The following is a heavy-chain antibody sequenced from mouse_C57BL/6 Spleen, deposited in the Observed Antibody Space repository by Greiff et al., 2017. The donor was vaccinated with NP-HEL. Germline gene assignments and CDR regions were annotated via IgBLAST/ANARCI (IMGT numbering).Heavy chain of an antibody. D-gene: IGHD1-1*01. Sequence: VQLQQSGPELVKPGASVKISCKASGYAFSSSWMNWVKQRPGKGLEWIGRIYPGDGDTNYNGKFKGKATLTADKSSSTAYMQLSSLTSEDSAVYFCARDGSSYGYFDVWGTRTTVTVSS. CDR1: GYAFSSSW. CDR3: ARDGSSYGYFDV. V-gene: IGHV1-82*01. CDR2: IYPGDGDT. J-gene: IGHJ1*03.